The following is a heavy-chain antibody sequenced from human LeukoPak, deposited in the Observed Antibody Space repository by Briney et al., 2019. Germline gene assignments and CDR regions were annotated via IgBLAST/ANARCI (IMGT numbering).Heavy chain of an antibody. Sequence: PGGSLRLSCAASGFTFSSYAMHWVRQAPGKGLEWVAVISYDGSNKYYADSVKGRFTISRDNSKNTLYLQMNSLRAEDTAVYYCASWMAAPGGYFDYWGQGTLVTVSS. CDR1: GFTFSSYA. V-gene: IGHV3-30-3*01. CDR3: ASWMAAPGGYFDY. J-gene: IGHJ4*02. CDR2: ISYDGSNK. D-gene: IGHD5-24*01.